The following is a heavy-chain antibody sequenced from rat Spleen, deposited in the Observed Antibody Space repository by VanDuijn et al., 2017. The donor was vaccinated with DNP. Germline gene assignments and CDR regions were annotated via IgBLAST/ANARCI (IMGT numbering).Heavy chain of an antibody. CDR2: ISYDGSRT. CDR1: GLTFSDYS. Sequence: EVQLVESGGDLVQPGGSLKLSCAASGLTFSDYSMAWVRQAPKKGLEWVATISYDGSRTFYRDSVKGRFTFSRDNAKSTLYLQMDSLRSEDTATYYCARQFHGYLDYWGQGVMVTVSS. CDR3: ARQFHGYLDY. J-gene: IGHJ2*01. D-gene: IGHD1-11*01. V-gene: IGHV5-7*01.